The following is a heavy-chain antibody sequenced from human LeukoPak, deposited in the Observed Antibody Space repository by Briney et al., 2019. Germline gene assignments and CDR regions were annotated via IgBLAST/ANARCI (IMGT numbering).Heavy chain of an antibody. J-gene: IGHJ4*02. CDR2: ISYDGSNK. CDR1: GFTFSSYA. D-gene: IGHD6-13*01. CDR3: ASDSSSWYYFGY. Sequence: GGSLRLSCAASGFTFSSYAMHWVRQAPGKGLEWVAVISYDGSNKYYADSVKGRFTISRDNSKNTLYLQMNSLRAEDTAVYYCASDSSSWYYFGYWGQGTLVTVSS. V-gene: IGHV3-30*01.